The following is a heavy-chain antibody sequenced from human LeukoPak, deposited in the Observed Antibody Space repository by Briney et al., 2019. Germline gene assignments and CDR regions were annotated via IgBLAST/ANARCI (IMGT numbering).Heavy chain of an antibody. CDR2: INHSGST. J-gene: IGHJ4*02. Sequence: SETLSLTCAVYGGSFSGYYWSWIRQPPGKGLEWIGEINHSGSTNYNPSLKSRVTISVDTSKNQFSLKLSSVTAADTAVYYCARRPNYVWGSYFHWGQGTLVTVSS. D-gene: IGHD3-16*01. V-gene: IGHV4-34*01. CDR3: ARRPNYVWGSYFH. CDR1: GGSFSGYY.